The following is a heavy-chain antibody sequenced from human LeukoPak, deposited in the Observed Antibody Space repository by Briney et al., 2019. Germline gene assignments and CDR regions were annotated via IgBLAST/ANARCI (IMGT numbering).Heavy chain of an antibody. V-gene: IGHV4-59*01. D-gene: IGHD2-15*01. CDR2: IYYSGST. J-gene: IGHJ4*02. CDR3: VRGRAATHVDY. CDR1: GGSISSYY. Sequence: SETLSLTCTVSGGSISSYYWSWIRQPPRKGLEWIGYIYYSGSTNYNPSLKSRVTISVDTSKNQFSLKLSSVTAADTAVYYCVRGRAATHVDYWGQGTLVTVSS.